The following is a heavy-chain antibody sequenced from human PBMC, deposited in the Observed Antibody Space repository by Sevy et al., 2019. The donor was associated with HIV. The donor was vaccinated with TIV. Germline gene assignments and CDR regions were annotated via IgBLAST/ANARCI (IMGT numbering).Heavy chain of an antibody. J-gene: IGHJ6*02. V-gene: IGHV3-15*01. Sequence: GGSLRLSCAASGFTFSNAWMSWVRQAPGKGLEWVGRIKSKTDGGTTDDAAPVKGIFTISRDDSKNTLYLQMNSLKTEDTAVYYCTTDGTHYDFWSGYRHDYYYYYGMDVWGQGTTVTVSS. CDR2: IKSKTDGGTT. CDR3: TTDGTHYDFWSGYRHDYYYYYGMDV. D-gene: IGHD3-3*01. CDR1: GFTFSNAW.